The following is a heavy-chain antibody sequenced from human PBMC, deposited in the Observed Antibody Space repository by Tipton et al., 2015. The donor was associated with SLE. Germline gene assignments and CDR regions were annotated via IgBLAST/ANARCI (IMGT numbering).Heavy chain of an antibody. CDR1: GGSISSSSYY. CDR3: ARVRCGGDCRWPGNWFDP. V-gene: IGHV4-39*07. CDR2: IYYSGST. J-gene: IGHJ5*02. Sequence: LRLSCTVSGGSISSSSYYWGWIRQPPGKGLEWIGSIYYSGSTYYNPSLKSRVTISVDTSKNQFSLKLSSVTAADTAVYYCARVRCGGDCRWPGNWFDPWGQGTLVTVSS. D-gene: IGHD2-21*01.